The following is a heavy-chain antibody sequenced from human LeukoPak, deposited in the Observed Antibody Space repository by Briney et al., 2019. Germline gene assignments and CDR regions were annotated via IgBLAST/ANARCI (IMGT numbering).Heavy chain of an antibody. CDR2: IDPNNGVT. J-gene: IGHJ4*02. Sequence: ASVKVSCKASGYTFTGYYLHWVRQAPGQGLEWVGQIDPNNGVTIYAQAFQGRVTMTRDTSMSTAYMELSRLTSDDTAVYYCARDSRVAADYWGQGTLVTVSS. D-gene: IGHD6-19*01. V-gene: IGHV1-2*06. CDR3: ARDSRVAADY. CDR1: GYTFTGYY.